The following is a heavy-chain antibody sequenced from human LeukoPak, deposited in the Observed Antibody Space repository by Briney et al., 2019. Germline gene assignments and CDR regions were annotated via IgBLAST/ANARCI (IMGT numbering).Heavy chain of an antibody. D-gene: IGHD1-26*01. Sequence: SETLSLTCTVSGGSTSSYYWSWIRQPPGKGLEWIGDISYSGSTNYNPSLKSRVTISVDTSMNQFSLKLRSVTAADTAVYYCARQRIVGATIDAFDLWGQGTMVTVSS. V-gene: IGHV4-59*08. CDR1: GGSTSSYY. CDR2: ISYSGST. J-gene: IGHJ3*01. CDR3: ARQRIVGATIDAFDL.